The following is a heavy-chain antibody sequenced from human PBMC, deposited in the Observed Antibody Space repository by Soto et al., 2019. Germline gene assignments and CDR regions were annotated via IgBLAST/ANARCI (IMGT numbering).Heavy chain of an antibody. D-gene: IGHD6-19*01. CDR3: ARSIAVVGGGYGMDV. CDR1: GYIFTSYW. V-gene: IGHV5-51*01. J-gene: IGHJ6*02. Sequence: SLKISCKGSGYIFTSYWIGWVRQMPGKGLEWMGIIYPGDSDTRYSPSFQGQVTISADKSISTAYLQWSSLKASDTAMYYCARSIAVVGGGYGMDVWGQGTTVTVS. CDR2: IYPGDSDT.